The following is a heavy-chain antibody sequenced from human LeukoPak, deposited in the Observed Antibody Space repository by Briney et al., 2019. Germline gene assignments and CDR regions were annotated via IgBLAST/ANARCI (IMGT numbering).Heavy chain of an antibody. CDR2: INHSGST. D-gene: IGHD4-11*01. Sequence: SETLSLTCTVSGGSISSYYWSWIRQPAGKGLEWIGEINHSGSTNYNPSLKSRVTISVDTSKNQFSLKLSSVTAADTAVYYCARHPLYSNCHFDYWGQGTLVTVSS. V-gene: IGHV4-34*01. CDR3: ARHPLYSNCHFDY. J-gene: IGHJ4*02. CDR1: GGSISSYY.